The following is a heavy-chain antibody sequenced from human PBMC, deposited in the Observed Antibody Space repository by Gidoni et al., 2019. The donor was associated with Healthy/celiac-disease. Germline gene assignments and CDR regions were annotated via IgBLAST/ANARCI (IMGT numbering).Heavy chain of an antibody. CDR2: ISYDGSNK. D-gene: IGHD6-19*01. CDR3: AREGVAGKHLYYYYYYGMDV. V-gene: IGHV3-30*01. CDR1: GFTFSSYA. Sequence: QVQLVEYGGVVGQPGRYLRLSCGASGFTFSSYAMHWVRQAPGKGLEWVAVISYDGSNKYYADSVKARFTISRDNSKNTLYLQMNSLRAEDTAVYYCAREGVAGKHLYYYYYYGMDVWGQGTPVTVSS. J-gene: IGHJ6*02.